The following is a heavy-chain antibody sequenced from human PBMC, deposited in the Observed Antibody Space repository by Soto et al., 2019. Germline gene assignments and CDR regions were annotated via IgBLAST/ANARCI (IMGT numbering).Heavy chain of an antibody. CDR3: SRAPYRDYADH. D-gene: IGHD4-17*01. CDR2: INPSDGTT. V-gene: IGHV1-46*03. J-gene: IGHJ4*02. Sequence: QVQLVQSGAEVKKPGASVKVSCKASGYIFTSYYMHWVRQAPGQGLEWMGIINPSDGTTSYAQKFQGRVTMTRDTSTSTVYMEVNSLRSEDTAVYYCSRAPYRDYADHWCQGTLVTVSS. CDR1: GYIFTSYY.